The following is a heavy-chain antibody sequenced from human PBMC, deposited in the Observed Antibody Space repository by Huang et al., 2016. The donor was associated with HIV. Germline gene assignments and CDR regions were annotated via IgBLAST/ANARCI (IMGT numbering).Heavy chain of an antibody. D-gene: IGHD3-10*01. CDR1: GGSIRSDNYS. J-gene: IGHJ4*02. CDR2: IYYVGIT. CDR3: ARLPGSITMIRGVITDPY. V-gene: IGHV4-39*02. Sequence: QLQLQESGPGLVKPSETLSLTCTVSGGSIRSDNYSWGWIRQPPGKGLEWIGSIYYVGITYYHPSLKRRVTITVDTSKNHFSLRMRSVTAADTAVYYCARLPGSITMIRGVITDPYWGQGTLVTVSS.